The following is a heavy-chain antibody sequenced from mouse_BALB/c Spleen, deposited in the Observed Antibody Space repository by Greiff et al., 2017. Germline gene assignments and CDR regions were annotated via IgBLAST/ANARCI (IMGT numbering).Heavy chain of an antibody. J-gene: IGHJ2*01. Sequence: EVKLVESGGGLVKPGGSLKLSCAASGFTFSSYAMSWVRQTPEKRLEWVASISSGGSTYYPDSVKGRFTISRDNARNILYLQMSSLRSEDTAMYYCARGGYGNFYYFDYWGQGTTLTVSS. D-gene: IGHD2-10*02. V-gene: IGHV5-6-5*01. CDR1: GFTFSSYA. CDR3: ARGGYGNFYYFDY. CDR2: ISSGGST.